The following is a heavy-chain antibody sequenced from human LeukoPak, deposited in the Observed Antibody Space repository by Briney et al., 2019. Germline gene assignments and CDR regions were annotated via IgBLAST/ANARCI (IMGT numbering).Heavy chain of an antibody. D-gene: IGHD3-22*01. CDR3: ARGSPYYYDSSGLLYYFDY. Sequence: GASVKVSCKASGYTFTSYGISWVRQAPGQGLEWMGWISAYNGNANYAQKLQGRVTMTTDTSTSTAYMELRSPRSDDTAVYYCARGSPYYYDSSGLLYYFDYWGQGTLVTVSS. CDR1: GYTFTSYG. CDR2: ISAYNGNA. J-gene: IGHJ4*02. V-gene: IGHV1-18*01.